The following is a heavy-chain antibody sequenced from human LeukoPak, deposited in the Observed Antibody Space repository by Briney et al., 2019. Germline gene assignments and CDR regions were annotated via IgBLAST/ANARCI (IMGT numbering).Heavy chain of an antibody. J-gene: IGHJ5*02. CDR1: GGSISSYY. D-gene: IGHD4-17*01. V-gene: IGHV4-59*08. Sequence: SETLSLTCTVSGGSISSYYWSWIRQPSGKGLEWIGYIYYSGSTNYNPSLKSRVTISVDTSKNQFSLKLSSVTAADTAVYYCARLTTVTARFDPWGQGTLVTVSS. CDR2: IYYSGST. CDR3: ARLTTVTARFDP.